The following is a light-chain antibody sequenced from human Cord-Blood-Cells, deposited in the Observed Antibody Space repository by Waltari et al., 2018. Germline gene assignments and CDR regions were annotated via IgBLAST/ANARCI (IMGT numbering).Light chain of an antibody. CDR3: AAWDDSLNGVV. V-gene: IGLV1-44*01. Sequence: QPVLTQPPSASGTPGQRVTISCSGSSPNIGSNTVNWYQQLPGTAPKLLIYSNNQRPSRVPDRFSGSKSGTSASLAISGIQSEDEADYYCAAWDDSLNGVVFGGGTKLTVL. CDR2: SNN. CDR1: SPNIGSNT. J-gene: IGLJ2*01.